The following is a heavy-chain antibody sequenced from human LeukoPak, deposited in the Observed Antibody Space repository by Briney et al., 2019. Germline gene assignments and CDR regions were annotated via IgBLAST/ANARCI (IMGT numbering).Heavy chain of an antibody. J-gene: IGHJ4*02. CDR3: ATVTTHY. V-gene: IGHV3-23*01. D-gene: IGHD4-17*01. Sequence: GGSRGLSCAASGFTFRSYAISGVRKAPGKGLEWVSAISGSGGSTYYADSVKGRFTISRDNSKNTLYLQMNSLRAEDTAVYYCATVTTHYWGQGTLVTVSS. CDR2: ISGSGGST. CDR1: GFTFRSYA.